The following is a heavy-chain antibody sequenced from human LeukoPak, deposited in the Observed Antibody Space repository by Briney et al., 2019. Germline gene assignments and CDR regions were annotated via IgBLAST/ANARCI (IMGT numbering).Heavy chain of an antibody. Sequence: PRASVKVSCEASGYTFTGYYIHWVRQAPGQGLEWMGWINPNSGGTNYAQKFQGRVTMTGDTSISTAYMELSRLTSDDTAVFYCARSWFGEFYWFDLWGQGTLVTVSS. CDR3: ARSWFGEFYWFDL. D-gene: IGHD3-10*01. CDR1: GYTFTGYY. CDR2: INPNSGGT. V-gene: IGHV1-2*02. J-gene: IGHJ5*02.